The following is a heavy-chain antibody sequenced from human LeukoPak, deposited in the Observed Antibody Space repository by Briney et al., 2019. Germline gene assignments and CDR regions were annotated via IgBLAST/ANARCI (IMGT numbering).Heavy chain of an antibody. CDR3: ARDFGCSSTSCYGRFDY. D-gene: IGHD2-2*01. Sequence: ASVKVSCKASGGTFSSYAISWVRQAPGQGLEWMGGIIPIFGTANYAQKFQGRVTITTDESTSTAYMELSSLRSEDTAVYYCARDFGCSSTSCYGRFDYWGHGTLVTVSS. J-gene: IGHJ4*01. CDR1: GGTFSSYA. CDR2: IIPIFGTA. V-gene: IGHV1-69*05.